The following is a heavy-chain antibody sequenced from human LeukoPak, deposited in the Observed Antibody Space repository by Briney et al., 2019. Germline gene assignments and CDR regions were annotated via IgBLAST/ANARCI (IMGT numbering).Heavy chain of an antibody. V-gene: IGHV1-2*06. Sequence: ASVKVSCKASGYTFTGYYMHWVRQAPGQGLGWMGRINPNSGGTNYAQKFQGRVTMTRDTSISTAYMELSRLRSDDTAVYYCARVESGWGMTTNYWGQGTLVTVSS. J-gene: IGHJ4*02. CDR2: INPNSGGT. CDR1: GYTFTGYY. CDR3: ARVESGWGMTTNY. D-gene: IGHD4-17*01.